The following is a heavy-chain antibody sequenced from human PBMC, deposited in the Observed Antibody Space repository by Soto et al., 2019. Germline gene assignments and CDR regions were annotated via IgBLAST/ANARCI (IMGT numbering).Heavy chain of an antibody. CDR3: ARITTQGPSRNYYDSRWYYYYGMDV. D-gene: IGHD3-22*01. CDR1: GFSLSTSGMC. CDR2: IDWDDDK. Sequence: SGPTLVNPTQTLTLTCTFSGFSLSTSGMCVSWIRQPPGKALEWLARIDWDDDKYYSTSLKTRLTISKDTSKNQVVLTMTNMDPVDTATYYCARITTQGPSRNYYDSRWYYYYGMDVWGQGTTVTVSS. V-gene: IGHV2-70*11. J-gene: IGHJ6*02.